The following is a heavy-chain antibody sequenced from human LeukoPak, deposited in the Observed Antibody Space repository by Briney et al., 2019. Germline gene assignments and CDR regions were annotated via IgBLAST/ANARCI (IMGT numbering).Heavy chain of an antibody. CDR3: ARLSSSWPFDY. CDR2: IRQDGSKI. D-gene: IGHD6-13*01. Sequence: GGSLRLSCAASGFTFSTYWMSWVRQAPGKGLEWVANIRQDGSKIYYVDSVKGRFTISRDNAKNSLYLQMNNLRAEDTAVYYCARLSSSWPFDYWGQGTLVTVSS. J-gene: IGHJ4*02. CDR1: GFTFSTYW. V-gene: IGHV3-7*01.